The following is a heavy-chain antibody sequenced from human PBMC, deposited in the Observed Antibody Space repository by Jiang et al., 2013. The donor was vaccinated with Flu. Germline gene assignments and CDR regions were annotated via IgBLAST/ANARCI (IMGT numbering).Heavy chain of an antibody. V-gene: IGHV5-10-1*01. CDR1: GYSFTSYW. J-gene: IGHJ4*02. Sequence: GAEVKKPGESLKISCKGSGYSFTSYWIGWVRQMPGKGLEWMGRIDPSDSYTNYSPSFQGHVTISADKSISTAYLQWSSLKASDTAMYYCARHISGMTYYYDSSGFIFQLWGQGTLVTVSS. D-gene: IGHD3-22*01. CDR3: ARHISGMTYYYDSSGFIFQL. CDR2: IDPSDSYT.